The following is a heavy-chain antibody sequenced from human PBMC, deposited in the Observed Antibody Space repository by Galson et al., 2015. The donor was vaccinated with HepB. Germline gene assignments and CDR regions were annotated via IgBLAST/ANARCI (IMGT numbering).Heavy chain of an antibody. CDR2: LSGSGGSS. V-gene: IGHV3-23*01. D-gene: IGHD3-22*01. Sequence: SLRLSCAASGFTFSSYAMSWVRQAPGKGLEWVSALSGSGGSSYYADSVKGRFTISRDNSKNTLYLQMNSLRAEDTAVFYCAKDRYYDSSGSAVFDYWGQGTLVTVSS. J-gene: IGHJ4*02. CDR1: GFTFSSYA. CDR3: AKDRYYDSSGSAVFDY.